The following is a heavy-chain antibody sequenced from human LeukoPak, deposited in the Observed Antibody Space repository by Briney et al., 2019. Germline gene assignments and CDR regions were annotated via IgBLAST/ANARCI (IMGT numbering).Heavy chain of an antibody. V-gene: IGHV4-59*01. CDR1: GGSISGSY. J-gene: IGHJ4*02. Sequence: SETLSLTCTVSGGSISGSYWSWIRQPPGKGLEWIGYIYYSGSTNYNPSLKSRVTISIDRSKNQFSLKMNSVTAADTAFYYCARVRYYFDSWGQGTLVTVSS. CDR2: IYYSGST. CDR3: ARVRYYFDS.